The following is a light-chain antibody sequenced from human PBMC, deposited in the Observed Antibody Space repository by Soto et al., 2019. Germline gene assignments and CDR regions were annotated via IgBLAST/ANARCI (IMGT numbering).Light chain of an antibody. CDR3: HQSYRNPRT. CDR2: STS. CDR1: QSVNRY. Sequence: DIQMTQSPSSLSASVGDRVTITCRASQSVNRYLNWYQQKEGKAPKLLIYSTSIMESGVPSRFSASGSGTDFTLTSNSLQAVDFETYYSHQSYRNPRTFGQRTRVEVK. V-gene: IGKV1-39*01. J-gene: IGKJ1*01.